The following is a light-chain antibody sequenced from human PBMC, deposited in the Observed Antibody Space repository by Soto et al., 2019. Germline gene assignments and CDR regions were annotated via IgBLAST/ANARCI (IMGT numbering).Light chain of an antibody. Sequence: EGGLPRSSVTLSLSPGERATLSCRASQSFRGLLAWYQQKPGQAPRLLIYDAYNRATGIPPRFSGSGAGTDFTLTISIQEQDESIVYYYQQRRWRTFTFGQGTRVDIK. CDR3: QQRRWRTFT. CDR2: DAY. CDR1: QSFRGL. V-gene: IGKV3D-11*02. J-gene: IGKJ1*01.